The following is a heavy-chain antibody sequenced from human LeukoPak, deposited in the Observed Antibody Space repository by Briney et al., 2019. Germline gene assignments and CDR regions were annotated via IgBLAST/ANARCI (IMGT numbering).Heavy chain of an antibody. Sequence: PGGSLRLSCAASGFTFSSDAMSWVRQAPGKGLEWVSAISGSGGSTYYANSVKGRFTISRDNSKNTLYLQMSSLRAEDTAVYYCAKGGKMGGYWGQGTLVTVSS. V-gene: IGHV3-23*01. CDR3: AKGGKMGGY. CDR2: ISGSGGST. CDR1: GFTFSSDA. D-gene: IGHD6-13*01. J-gene: IGHJ4*02.